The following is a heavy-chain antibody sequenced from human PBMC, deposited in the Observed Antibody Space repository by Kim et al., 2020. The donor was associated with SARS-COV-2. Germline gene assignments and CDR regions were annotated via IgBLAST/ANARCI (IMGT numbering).Heavy chain of an antibody. J-gene: IGHJ4*02. D-gene: IGHD5-18*01. CDR2: INHSGST. CDR3: ARAPLQLWSYTYYFDY. V-gene: IGHV4-34*01. Sequence: SETLSLTCAVYGGSFSGYYWSWIRQPPGKGLEWIGEINHSGSTNYNPSLKSRVTISVDTSKNQFSLKLSSVTAADTAVYYCARAPLQLWSYTYYFDYWGQGTLVTVSS. CDR1: GGSFSGYY.